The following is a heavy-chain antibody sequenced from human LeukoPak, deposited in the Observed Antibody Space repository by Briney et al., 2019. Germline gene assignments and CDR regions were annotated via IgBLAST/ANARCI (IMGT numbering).Heavy chain of an antibody. V-gene: IGHV1-69*05. CDR2: IFPIFGTA. Sequence: ASVKVSCKASGGTFSSYAISWVRQAPGQGLEWMGGIFPIFGTANYAQKFQGRVTITTDESTSTAYMELSSLRSEDTAVYYCARAALTGTSVVAYYFDYWGQGTLVTVSS. J-gene: IGHJ4*02. D-gene: IGHD1-7*01. CDR3: ARAALTGTSVVAYYFDY. CDR1: GGTFSSYA.